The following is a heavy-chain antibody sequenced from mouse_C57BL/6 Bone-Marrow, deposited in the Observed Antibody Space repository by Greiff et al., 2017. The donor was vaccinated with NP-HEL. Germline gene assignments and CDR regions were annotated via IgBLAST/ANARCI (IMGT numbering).Heavy chain of an antibody. D-gene: IGHD2-3*01. Sequence: VQLQQPGAELVKPGASVKLSCKASGYTFTSYWMHWVKQRPGQGLEWIGMIHPNSGSTNYNEKFKSKATLTVDKSSSTAYMQHSSLTSEDSAVYYCADGYPYWYFDVWGTGTTVTVSS. CDR1: GYTFTSYW. J-gene: IGHJ1*03. CDR3: ADGYPYWYFDV. V-gene: IGHV1-64*01. CDR2: IHPNSGST.